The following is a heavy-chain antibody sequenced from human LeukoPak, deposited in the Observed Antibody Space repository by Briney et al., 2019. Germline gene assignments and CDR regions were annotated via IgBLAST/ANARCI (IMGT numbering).Heavy chain of an antibody. CDR1: GYTFTGYY. CDR3: ARVAYSGSYYYWFDP. Sequence: ASVKVSCKASGYTFTGYYMHWVRQAPGQGLEWMGWINPNSGGTNYAQKFQGRVTMTRDTSISTAYMELSRLRSDDTAVYYCARVAYSGSYYYWFDPWGQGTLVTVSS. V-gene: IGHV1-2*02. J-gene: IGHJ5*02. D-gene: IGHD1-26*01. CDR2: INPNSGGT.